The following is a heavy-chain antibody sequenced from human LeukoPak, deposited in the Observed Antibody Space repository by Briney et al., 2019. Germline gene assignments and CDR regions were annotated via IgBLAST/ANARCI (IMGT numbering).Heavy chain of an antibody. CDR1: GSTFSSYW. Sequence: GGSLRLSCPASGSTFSSYWIHWVRQAPGKGLGWFSRLKSDGGSTSYADSVKGRFTISRDNAKNTLYLQMNSLRAEDTAVYYCARARGSGYNYGWFDPWAREPWSPSPQ. CDR2: LKSDGGST. D-gene: IGHD5-24*01. V-gene: IGHV3-74*01. CDR3: ARARGSGYNYGWFDP. J-gene: IGHJ5*02.